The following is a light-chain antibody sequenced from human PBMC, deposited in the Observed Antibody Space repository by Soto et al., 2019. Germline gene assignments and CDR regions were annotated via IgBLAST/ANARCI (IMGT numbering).Light chain of an antibody. Sequence: DIQMTQFPSTLSASVGDRVTITCRASQSVSSWVAWYQEKPGRGPKLLIYDASTWQSGVPSRFIGSGSGTEFTLTITSLQPDDFATYYCQHYNTYSPGTFGQGTKVDIK. J-gene: IGKJ1*01. CDR2: DAS. V-gene: IGKV1-5*01. CDR1: QSVSSW. CDR3: QHYNTYSPGT.